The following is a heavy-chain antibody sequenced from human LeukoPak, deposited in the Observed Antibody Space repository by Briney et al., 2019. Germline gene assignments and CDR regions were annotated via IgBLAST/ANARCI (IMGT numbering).Heavy chain of an antibody. J-gene: IGHJ6*02. V-gene: IGHV4-31*03. D-gene: IGHD2-21*02. CDR1: GGSISSGGYY. CDR2: IYYSGST. Sequence: SRTLSLTCTVSGGSISSGGYYWSWIRQHPGKGLEWIGYIYYSGSTYYNPSLKSRVTISVDTSKNQFSLKLSSVTAADTAVYYCARDRLRTYYYYGMDVWGQGTTVTVSS. CDR3: ARDRLRTYYYYGMDV.